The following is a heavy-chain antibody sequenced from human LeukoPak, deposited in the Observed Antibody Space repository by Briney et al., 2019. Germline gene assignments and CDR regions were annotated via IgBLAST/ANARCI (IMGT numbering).Heavy chain of an antibody. CDR2: IYHSGRT. V-gene: IGHV4-38-2*02. CDR1: GYSISSGYY. CDR3: ARGRYIYDSSDYYARFDY. D-gene: IGHD3-22*01. Sequence: SETLSLTCTVSGYSISSGYYWGWIRQPPGKGLEWIGSIYHSGRTFYNPSLKSRVTISVDTSKNQFSLKLSSVTAADTAVYYCARGRYIYDSSDYYARFDYWGQGTLVTVSS. J-gene: IGHJ4*02.